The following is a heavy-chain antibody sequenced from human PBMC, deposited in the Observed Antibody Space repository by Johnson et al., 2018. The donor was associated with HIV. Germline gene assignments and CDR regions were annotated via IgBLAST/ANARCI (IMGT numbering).Heavy chain of an antibody. CDR3: ARGPGYNYNYGAFDM. Sequence: EQLVESGGGLIQPGGSLILSCVVSGFTVSSNYMSWVRQAPGQGLEWVSVIQRGGSTSYADSVKGRFTISRDNSKNTMSLQMKSLRAEDTAVYYCARGPGYNYNYGAFDMWGQGTMVTVSS. J-gene: IGHJ3*02. V-gene: IGHV3-53*01. D-gene: IGHD5-24*01. CDR1: GFTVSSNY. CDR2: IQRGGST.